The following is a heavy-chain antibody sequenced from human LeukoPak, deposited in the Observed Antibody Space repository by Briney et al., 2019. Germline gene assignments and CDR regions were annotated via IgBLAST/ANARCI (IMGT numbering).Heavy chain of an antibody. CDR3: ARGPISGWSADY. V-gene: IGHV3-48*02. CDR1: GLTFSSYN. CDR2: ISNSGSMI. Sequence: PGGSLRLSCAVSGLTFSSYNMNWVRQAPGKGLEWVSYISNSGSMIYYADSVKGRFTLSGDNAKNSLYLQMNSLRDEDTAVYYCARGPISGWSADYWGQGTLVTVSS. J-gene: IGHJ4*02. D-gene: IGHD6-19*01.